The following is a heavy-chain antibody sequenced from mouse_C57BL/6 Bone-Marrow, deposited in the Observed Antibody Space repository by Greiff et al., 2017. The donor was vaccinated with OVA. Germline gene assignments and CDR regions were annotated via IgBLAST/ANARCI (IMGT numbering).Heavy chain of an antibody. Sequence: QVQLQQSGAELVRPGSSVKLSCKASGYTFTSYWMHWVKQRPIQGLEWIGNIDPSDSETHYNQKFKDKATLTVDKSSSTAYMQLSSLTSEDSAVYYWARGGITTVVADYWGQGTTLTVSS. CDR2: IDPSDSET. CDR1: GYTFTSYW. D-gene: IGHD1-1*01. CDR3: ARGGITTVVADY. J-gene: IGHJ2*01. V-gene: IGHV1-52*01.